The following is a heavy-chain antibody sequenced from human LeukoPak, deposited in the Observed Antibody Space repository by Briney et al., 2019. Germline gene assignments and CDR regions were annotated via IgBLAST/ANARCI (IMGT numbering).Heavy chain of an antibody. V-gene: IGHV4-34*01. CDR1: GGSFSGYY. J-gene: IGHJ5*02. Sequence: KPSETLSLTCAVYGGSFSGYYWSWIRQPPGKGLEWIGEINHSGSTNYNPSLKSRVTISVDTSKNQFSLKLSSVTAADTAVYYCARGQSHRTTEWFDPWGQGTLVTVSS. D-gene: IGHD1-7*01. CDR2: INHSGST. CDR3: ARGQSHRTTEWFDP.